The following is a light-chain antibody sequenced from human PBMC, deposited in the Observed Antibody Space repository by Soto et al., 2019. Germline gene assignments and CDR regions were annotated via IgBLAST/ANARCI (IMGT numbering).Light chain of an antibody. CDR2: GAS. J-gene: IGKJ5*01. V-gene: IGKV3-15*01. Sequence: EIVMTQSPATLSVSPGETATLSCRASQSVSNNVAWYQQKPGQDPRILLLGASTRATGIPARFSGSGSWTEFTLSISSLQSEDFAVYYCKQYKEWPPFTFGQGTRLEIK. CDR3: KQYKEWPPFT. CDR1: QSVSNN.